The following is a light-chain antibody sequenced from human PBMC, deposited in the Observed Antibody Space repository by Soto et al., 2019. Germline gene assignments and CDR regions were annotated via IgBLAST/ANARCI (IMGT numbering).Light chain of an antibody. Sequence: DIQMTQSPSSLSASVGDRVTITCRSSQSISSYLNWYQQKPGKAHKLLIYAASRLQSGVPSRLSGSGSGTDFTLTSGSLRAEDCETYYYQQSYSTPWTCGQGTKVDIK. CDR3: QQSYSTPWT. V-gene: IGKV1-39*01. CDR2: AAS. J-gene: IGKJ1*01. CDR1: QSISSY.